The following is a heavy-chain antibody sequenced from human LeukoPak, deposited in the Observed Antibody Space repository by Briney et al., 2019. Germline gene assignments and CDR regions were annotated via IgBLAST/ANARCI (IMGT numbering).Heavy chain of an antibody. J-gene: IGHJ1*01. Sequence: SETLSLTCNVSGGSISGYHWSWIRQPPGKGLEWLGYIYYSGSSNYNPSLKSRVTMSADTSKNQFSLKLSSVTAADMAVYYCARGTYSSSWYFQHWGQGTLVTVSS. CDR1: GGSISGYH. CDR2: IYYSGSS. V-gene: IGHV4-59*01. D-gene: IGHD6-13*01. CDR3: ARGTYSSSWYFQH.